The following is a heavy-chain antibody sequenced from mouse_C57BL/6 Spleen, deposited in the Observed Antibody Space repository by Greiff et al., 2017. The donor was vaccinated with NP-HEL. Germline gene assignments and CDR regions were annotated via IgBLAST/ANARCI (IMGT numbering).Heavy chain of an antibody. D-gene: IGHD1-1*01. J-gene: IGHJ1*03. V-gene: IGHV5-9-1*02. CDR1: GFTFSSYA. CDR2: ISSGGGYI. Sequence: EVQGVESGEGLVKPGGSLKLSCAASGFTFSSYAMSWVRQTPEQRLEWVAYISSGGGYIYYADNVKGRFTISRDNARNTLYLQMGSLKSEDTAMYYCTIDRTTVVETSAWYFGVWGTGTTVTVSS. CDR3: TIDRTTVVETSAWYFGV.